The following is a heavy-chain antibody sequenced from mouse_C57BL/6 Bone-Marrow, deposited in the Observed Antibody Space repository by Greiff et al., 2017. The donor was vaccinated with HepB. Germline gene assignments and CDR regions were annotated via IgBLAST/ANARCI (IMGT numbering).Heavy chain of an antibody. V-gene: IGHV2-9-1*01. D-gene: IGHD2-3*01. CDR3: ARKAGDGYDAMGD. Sequence: VQLVESGPGLVAPSQSLSITCTVSGFSLTSYAISWVRQPPGKGLEWLGVIWTGGGTNYNSALKSRLSISKDNSKGQVFLKMNSLQTDDTARYYCARKAGDGYDAMGDWGQGTAVTVAS. J-gene: IGHJ4*01. CDR1: GFSLTSYA. CDR2: IWTGGGT.